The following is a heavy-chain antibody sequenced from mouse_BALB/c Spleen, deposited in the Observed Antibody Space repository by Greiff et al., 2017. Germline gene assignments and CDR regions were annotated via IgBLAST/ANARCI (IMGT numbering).Heavy chain of an antibody. CDR1: GYSITSDYA. Sequence: DVKLVESGPGLVKPSQSLSLTCTVTGYSITSDYAWNWIRQFPGNKLEWMGYISYSGSTSYNPSLKSRISITRDTSKNQFFLQLNSVTTEDTATYYCARSGHYYGSSYYFDYWGQGTTLTVSS. CDR2: ISYSGST. D-gene: IGHD1-1*01. J-gene: IGHJ2*01. V-gene: IGHV3-2*02. CDR3: ARSGHYYGSSYYFDY.